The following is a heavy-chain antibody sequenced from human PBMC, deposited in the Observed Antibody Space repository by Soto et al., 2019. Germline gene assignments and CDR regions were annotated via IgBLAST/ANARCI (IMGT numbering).Heavy chain of an antibody. D-gene: IGHD5-18*01. CDR1: GDYLRGGGHY. J-gene: IGHJ4*03. CDR3: AMDTGLAPTVWGY. CDR2: VYHSGST. Sequence: QVQLQESGPGLVKPSQTLSLTCSVSGDYLRGGGHYWNWIRQFPGKGLEWVGYVYHSGSTHYNPSLRWRLTISIDTSKNQFSLTLISVTAADTALYYCAMDTGLAPTVWGYWGHGTQVTVSS. V-gene: IGHV4-31*03.